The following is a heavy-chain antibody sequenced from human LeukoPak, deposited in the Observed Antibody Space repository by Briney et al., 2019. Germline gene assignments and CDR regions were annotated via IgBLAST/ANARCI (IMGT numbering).Heavy chain of an antibody. V-gene: IGHV3-21*01. CDR2: ISSSSSYI. D-gene: IGHD2-2*01. Sequence: GGSLRLSCAASGFTFSSYEMNWVRQAPGKGLEWVSSISSSSSYIYYADSVKGRFTISRDNAKNSLYLQMNSLRAEDTAVYYCARAPAAKGDAFDIWGQGTMVTVSS. CDR1: GFTFSSYE. J-gene: IGHJ3*02. CDR3: ARAPAAKGDAFDI.